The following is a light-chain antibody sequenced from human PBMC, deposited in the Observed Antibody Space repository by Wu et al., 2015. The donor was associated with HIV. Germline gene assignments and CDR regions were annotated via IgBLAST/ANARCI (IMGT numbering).Light chain of an antibody. CDR3: QQYYDWPPVT. Sequence: EIVLTQSPATLSLSPGERATLSCRASQSVSNYLAWYQQKPGQAPRLLIYDASTRATGIPARFSGTGSGTEFTLTINNMQSEDFAVYFCQQYYDWPPVTFGGGTKVEI. CDR1: QSVSNY. CDR2: DAS. J-gene: IGKJ4*01. V-gene: IGKV3D-15*01.